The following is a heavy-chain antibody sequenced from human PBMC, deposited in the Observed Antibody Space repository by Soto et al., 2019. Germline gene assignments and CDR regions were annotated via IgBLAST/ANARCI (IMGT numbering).Heavy chain of an antibody. V-gene: IGHV1-18*01. J-gene: IGHJ6*02. Sequence: QVQLVQSGGEVKKPGASVKLSCTASGYTFTSYGISWVRQAPGQGLEWMGWISADNGKTNYAQNVQGRVTMTTDTSTRTPYMALRSLRSDDTGVYSWATGGYVNYCHVMVVWGQAATVTVSS. D-gene: IGHD5-12*01. CDR2: ISADNGKT. CDR3: ATGGYVNYCHVMVV. CDR1: GYTFTSYG.